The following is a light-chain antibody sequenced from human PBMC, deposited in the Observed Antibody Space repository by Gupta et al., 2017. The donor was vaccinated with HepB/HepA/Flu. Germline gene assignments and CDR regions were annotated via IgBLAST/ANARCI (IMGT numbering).Light chain of an antibody. Sequence: DTQVTTSPSSLPASVGDRVTITCRASQIISNYLNWYQQKPGKAPQLLIYGASTLTNGVPSRFSGSGSGTDFTLTISSLQPEDFATYYCQQSYTTPQTFGAGTKVEI. J-gene: IGKJ1*01. V-gene: IGKV1-39*01. CDR1: QIISNY. CDR2: GAS. CDR3: QQSYTTPQT.